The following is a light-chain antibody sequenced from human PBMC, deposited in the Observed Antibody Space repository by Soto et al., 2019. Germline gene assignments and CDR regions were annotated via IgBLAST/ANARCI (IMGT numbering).Light chain of an antibody. CDR3: QQSYSTPQNT. V-gene: IGKV1-39*01. J-gene: IGKJ2*01. CDR2: AAS. Sequence: DIQMTQSPSSLSASVGVRVTITCRTSQSISWYLNWYQQKPGKAPKLLIYAASRLQSGVPSRFSGSGSGTDFTLTISSLQPEDFATYYCQQSYSTPQNTFGQGTKMEIK. CDR1: QSISWY.